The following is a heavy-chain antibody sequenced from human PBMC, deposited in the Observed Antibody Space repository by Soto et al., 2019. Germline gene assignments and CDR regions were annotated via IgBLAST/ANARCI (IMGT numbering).Heavy chain of an antibody. CDR3: AHRGYGNYPRDNWFDP. CDR1: GFSLISGGAG. J-gene: IGHJ5*02. V-gene: IGHV2-5*01. CDR2: IYWNDEK. Sequence: SGPTLVNPTQTLTLTCSFSGFSLISGGAGVGWIRQPPGKGLEWLALIYWNDEKRYSPSLKSRLTITKDTSKKQVVLLMTDMDPVDTATYYCAHRGYGNYPRDNWFDPWGQGTLVTVSS. D-gene: IGHD4-17*01.